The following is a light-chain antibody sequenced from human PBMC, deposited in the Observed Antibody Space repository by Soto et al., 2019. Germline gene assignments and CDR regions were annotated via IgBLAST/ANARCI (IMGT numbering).Light chain of an antibody. CDR2: EVS. V-gene: IGLV2-14*01. CDR1: SSDVGGYNY. Sequence: QSALTQPASVSGSPGQSITISCTGTSSDVGGYNYVSWYQHHPGKAPKLMIYEVSNRPSGVSNRFSGSKSGNTASLTISGLQADDEADYYCTSYTTSYTQLFGGGTKLTVL. CDR3: TSYTTSYTQL. J-gene: IGLJ3*02.